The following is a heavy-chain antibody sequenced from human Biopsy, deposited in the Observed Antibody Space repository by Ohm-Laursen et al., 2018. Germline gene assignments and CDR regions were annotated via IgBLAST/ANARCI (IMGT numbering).Heavy chain of an antibody. Sequence: SETLSLTCAVSGDSIARYYWTWIRQSPGKGLEWIGYFYSSGTTRYNPSLESRLSISMDTSKNEVSLRLTSMTAADTAVYFCARAPADQYAARNYYSSHAFDMWGQGTKVTVSS. V-gene: IGHV4-59*01. D-gene: IGHD3-10*01. CDR3: ARAPADQYAARNYYSSHAFDM. CDR1: GDSIARYY. J-gene: IGHJ3*02. CDR2: FYSSGTT.